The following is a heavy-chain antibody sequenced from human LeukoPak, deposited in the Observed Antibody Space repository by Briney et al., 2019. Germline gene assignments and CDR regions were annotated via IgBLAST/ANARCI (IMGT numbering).Heavy chain of an antibody. D-gene: IGHD3-22*01. CDR3: ARDYYYDSSGYYPTALLPFDY. Sequence: SETLSLTCTVSGGSISSYYWSWIRQPAGKGLEWIGRIYTSGSTNYNPSLKSRVTMSVDTSKNQFSLKLSSVTAADTAVYYCARDYYYDSSGYYPTALLPFDYWGQGTLVTVSS. CDR1: GGSISSYY. J-gene: IGHJ4*02. CDR2: IYTSGST. V-gene: IGHV4-4*07.